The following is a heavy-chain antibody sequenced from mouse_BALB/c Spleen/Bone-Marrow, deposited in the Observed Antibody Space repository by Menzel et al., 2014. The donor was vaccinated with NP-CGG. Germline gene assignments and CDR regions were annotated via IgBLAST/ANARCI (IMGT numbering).Heavy chain of an antibody. J-gene: IGHJ3*01. CDR2: IYPYNGGT. CDR3: ARGGDRYDDWFAC. CDR1: GYTFTDYN. D-gene: IGHD2-14*01. V-gene: IGHV1S29*02. Sequence: EVQLQQSRPELVKPGASVRISCKASGYTFTDYNMHWVKQSHGKSLEWIGYIYPYNGGTGYNQKFKSKATLTVDNSSSTAYMELRSLTSEDSAVYYCARGGDRYDDWFACWGQGTLVTVSA.